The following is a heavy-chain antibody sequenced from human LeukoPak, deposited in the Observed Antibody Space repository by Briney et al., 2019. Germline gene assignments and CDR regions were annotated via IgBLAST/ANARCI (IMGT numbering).Heavy chain of an antibody. Sequence: GGSLRLSCAASGFTFSSYSMNWVRQAPGKGLEWVSSISSSSSYIYYADSVKGRFTISRDNAKNSLYLQMNSLRAEDTAVYYCARDNTYDYVWGSYRYPDYWGQGTLVTVPS. J-gene: IGHJ4*02. CDR2: ISSSSSYI. CDR3: ARDNTYDYVWGSYRYPDY. D-gene: IGHD3-16*02. CDR1: GFTFSSYS. V-gene: IGHV3-21*01.